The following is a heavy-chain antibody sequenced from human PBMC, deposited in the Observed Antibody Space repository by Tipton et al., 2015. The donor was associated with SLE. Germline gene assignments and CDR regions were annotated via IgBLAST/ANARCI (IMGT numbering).Heavy chain of an antibody. V-gene: IGHV3-9*01. Sequence: SLRLSCAASGFTFHDWAMHWVRQAPGKGLEWVSSISWDSSNIAYADSVKGRFTISRDDAKNSLYLQMDSLRAEDTALYHCARDQLTYDGLDAFDLWGRGTMVIVSS. CDR1: GFTFHDWA. CDR2: ISWDSSNI. J-gene: IGHJ3*01. D-gene: IGHD5-12*01. CDR3: ARDQLTYDGLDAFDL.